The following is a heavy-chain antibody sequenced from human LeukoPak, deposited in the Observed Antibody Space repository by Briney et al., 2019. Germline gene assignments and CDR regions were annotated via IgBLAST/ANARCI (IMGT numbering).Heavy chain of an antibody. V-gene: IGHV3-66*01. D-gene: IGHD3-10*01. CDR1: GFTVSINY. CDR2: IYTTAKT. Sequence: GGSLRLSCAASGFTVSINYMSWVRQAPGEGLEWVSVIYTTAKTFYADSVKGRFSISRDNSKNTVYLQMNSLRAEDTAVYFCARDLRSGFDYWGQGTQVSVSS. J-gene: IGHJ4*02. CDR3: ARDLRSGFDY.